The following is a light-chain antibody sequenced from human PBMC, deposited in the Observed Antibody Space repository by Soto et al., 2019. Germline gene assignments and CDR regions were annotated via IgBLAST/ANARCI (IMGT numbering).Light chain of an antibody. J-gene: IGKJ3*01. CDR1: QSVKSDY. CDR3: QHFGDSPPVFT. CDR2: AAS. Sequence: IVLTQSPGTLSLSPGERATLSCRASQSVKSDYLAWYQQKPGQAPRLLIHAASSRATGIPDRFSGSGSGTDFTLTINRLEPEDFAVYYCQHFGDSPPVFTFGPGTKVGIK. V-gene: IGKV3-20*01.